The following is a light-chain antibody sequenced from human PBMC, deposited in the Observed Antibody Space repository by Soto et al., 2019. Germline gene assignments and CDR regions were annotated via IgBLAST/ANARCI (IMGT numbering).Light chain of an antibody. CDR2: SNN. CDR1: SSNIGSNT. Sequence: QSVLTQPPSASGTPGQRVTISCSGSSSNIGSNTINWYQQLPGTAPKLLIYSNNQRPSGVPDRFSGSKSGTSASLAISGLQSEDEAKYYCAALDDSLNGWVFGGGTKVTVL. J-gene: IGLJ3*02. CDR3: AALDDSLNGWV. V-gene: IGLV1-44*01.